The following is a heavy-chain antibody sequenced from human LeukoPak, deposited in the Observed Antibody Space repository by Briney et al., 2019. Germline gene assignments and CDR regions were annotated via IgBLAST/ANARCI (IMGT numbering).Heavy chain of an antibody. V-gene: IGHV3-53*01. CDR1: GFTVSSNY. Sequence: HPGGSLRLSCAASGFTVSSNYMSWVRQAPGKGLEWVSVIYSGGSTYYADSVKGRFTISRDNSKNTLYLQMNSLRAEDTAVYYCARDSRSSGWFDYWGQGTLVTVSS. CDR2: IYSGGST. D-gene: IGHD6-19*01. J-gene: IGHJ4*02. CDR3: ARDSRSSGWFDY.